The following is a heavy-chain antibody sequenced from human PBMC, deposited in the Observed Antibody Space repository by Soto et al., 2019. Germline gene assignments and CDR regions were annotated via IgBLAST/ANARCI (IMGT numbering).Heavy chain of an antibody. J-gene: IGHJ4*02. V-gene: IGHV4-30-4*01. CDR3: AREGLYYGDLR. D-gene: IGHD4-17*01. CDR2: IYYSGST. CDR1: GGSISSGDYY. Sequence: SETLSLTCTVSGGSISSGDYYWSWIRQPPGKGLEWIGYIYYSGSTYYNPSLKSRVTISADTSKNQFSLKLGSVTAADTAVYYCAREGLYYGDLRWGQGTLVTVSS.